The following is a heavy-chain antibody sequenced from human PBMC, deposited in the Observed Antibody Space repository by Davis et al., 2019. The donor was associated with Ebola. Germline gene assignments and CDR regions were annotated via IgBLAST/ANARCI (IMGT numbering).Heavy chain of an antibody. V-gene: IGHV1-3*01. J-gene: IGHJ4*02. CDR1: GYTFTDYY. CDR3: ARGVQQWLIFDY. Sequence: AASVKVSCKASGYTFTDYYIHWVRQAPGQRLEWMGWINAGNGNTKYSQKFQGRVTITRDTSASTAYMELSSLRSEDTAVYYCARGVQQWLIFDYWGQGTLVTVSS. D-gene: IGHD6-19*01. CDR2: INAGNGNT.